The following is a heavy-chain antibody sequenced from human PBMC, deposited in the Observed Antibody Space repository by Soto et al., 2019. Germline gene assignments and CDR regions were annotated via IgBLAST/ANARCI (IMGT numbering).Heavy chain of an antibody. CDR3: AIGDDKSAYYHAFFDQ. Sequence: QVPLVESGGGVVQPWRSLRRSCVASGFNLSRHAMHWVRQPPGTRLEWLSSISFDGSNEKYADSVRGRFTISRDNSKNTLSVEMNSLRPEATAVSYCAIGDDKSAYYHAFFDQWGAGILFTVSS. J-gene: IGHJ4*02. D-gene: IGHD3-22*01. CDR1: GFNLSRHA. CDR2: ISFDGSNE. V-gene: IGHV3-30-3*01.